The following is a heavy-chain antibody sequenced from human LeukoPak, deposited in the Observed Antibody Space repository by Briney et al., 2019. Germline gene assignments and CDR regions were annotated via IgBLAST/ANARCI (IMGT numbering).Heavy chain of an antibody. CDR2: ISYDGSNK. Sequence: GSLRLSCAASGFTFSSYAMHWVRQAPGKGLEWVAVISYDGSNKYYADSVKGRFTISRDNSKNTLYLQMNSLRAEDTAVYYCAREWDVVVVAATAFDYWGQGTLVTVSS. V-gene: IGHV3-30-3*01. D-gene: IGHD2-15*01. CDR3: AREWDVVVVAATAFDY. CDR1: GFTFSSYA. J-gene: IGHJ4*02.